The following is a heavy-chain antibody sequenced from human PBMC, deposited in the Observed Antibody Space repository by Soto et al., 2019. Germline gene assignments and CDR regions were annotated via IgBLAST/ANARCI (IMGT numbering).Heavy chain of an antibody. J-gene: IGHJ4*02. CDR1: GYIFTSYG. CDR3: ARDPYYGSESSYYFDD. D-gene: IGHD3-10*01. Sequence: SVQVSCMASGYIFTSYGISWARQLPGQGPDWMGWISAYNSNTNYTQKLKGRVTMTTDTSTSTAYKGLRSLRSDDTAVYYCARDPYYGSESSYYFDDWGQGTLVTVSS. V-gene: IGHV1-18*01. CDR2: ISAYNSNT.